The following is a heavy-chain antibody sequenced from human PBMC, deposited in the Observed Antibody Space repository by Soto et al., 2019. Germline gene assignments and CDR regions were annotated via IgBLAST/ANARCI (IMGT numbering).Heavy chain of an antibody. V-gene: IGHV3-21*01. CDR2: ISSSSSYI. J-gene: IGHJ4*02. CDR3: ARDSGNGSYYDY. CDR1: GFTFSSYS. Sequence: GGSLRLSCAASGFTFSSYSMNWVRQAPGKGLEWVSSISSSSSYIYYADSVKGRFTISRDNAKNSLYLQMNSLRAEDTAVYYCARDSGNGSYYDYWGQGTLVTVSS. D-gene: IGHD1-26*01.